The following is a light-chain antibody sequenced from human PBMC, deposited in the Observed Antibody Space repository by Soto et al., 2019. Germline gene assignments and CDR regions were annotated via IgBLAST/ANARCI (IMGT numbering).Light chain of an antibody. V-gene: IGKV1-17*01. CDR1: QGIRTD. CDR3: LQHNSYPWT. CDR2: GAS. J-gene: IGKJ1*01. Sequence: DIQMTQSPSSLSASVGDRVTITCRASQGIRTDLGWYQQKPGKAPKRLSYGASSLQSRVPSRFSGSGSGTEFTLTISSLQPEDFATYYCLQHNSYPWTFGQGTKVEIK.